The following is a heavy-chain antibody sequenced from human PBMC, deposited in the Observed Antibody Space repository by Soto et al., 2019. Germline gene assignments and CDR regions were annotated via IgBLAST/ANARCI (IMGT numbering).Heavy chain of an antibody. V-gene: IGHV3-53*01. Sequence: PGGSLRLSCAASGFTVSSNYMSWVRQAPGKGLEWVSVIYSGGSTYYADSVKGRFTISRDNSENTLYLQMNSLRAEDTAVYYCARSRRDGYNPYYYYGMDVWGQGTTVTVSS. CDR1: GFTVSSNY. D-gene: IGHD5-12*01. J-gene: IGHJ6*02. CDR3: ARSRRDGYNPYYYYGMDV. CDR2: IYSGGST.